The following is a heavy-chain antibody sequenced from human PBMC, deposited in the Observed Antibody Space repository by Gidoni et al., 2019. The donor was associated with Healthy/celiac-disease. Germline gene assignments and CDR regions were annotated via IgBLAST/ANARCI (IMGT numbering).Heavy chain of an antibody. CDR3: AREYSSSWPHYYYYYMDV. CDR1: GFPFGSSS. D-gene: IGHD6-13*01. V-gene: IGHV3-48*04. CDR2: ISSSSSTI. J-gene: IGHJ6*03. Sequence: EVQLVESGGGLVQPGGSRRLSCAASGFPFGSSSMNWVRQAPGKGLEWVSYISSSSSTIYYADSVKGRFTISRDNAKNSLYLQMNSLRAEDTAVYYCAREYSSSWPHYYYYYMDVWGKGTTVTVSS.